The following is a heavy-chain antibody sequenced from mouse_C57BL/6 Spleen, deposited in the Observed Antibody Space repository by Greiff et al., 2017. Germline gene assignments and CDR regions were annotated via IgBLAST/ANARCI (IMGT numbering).Heavy chain of an antibody. D-gene: IGHD2-5*01. CDR2: IHPNSGST. V-gene: IGHV1-64*01. J-gene: IGHJ1*03. CDR1: GYTFTSYW. Sequence: QVQLKQPGAELVKPGASVKLSCKASGYTFTSYWMHWVKQRPGQGLEWIGMIHPNSGSTNYNEKFKSKATLTVDKSSSTAYMQLSSLTSEDSAVYYCARRSNYGYFDVWGTGTTVTVSS. CDR3: ARRSNYGYFDV.